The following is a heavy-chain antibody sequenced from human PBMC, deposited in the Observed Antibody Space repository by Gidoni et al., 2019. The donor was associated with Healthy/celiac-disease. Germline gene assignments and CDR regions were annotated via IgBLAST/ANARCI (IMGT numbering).Heavy chain of an antibody. Sequence: EVQLLESGGGLVQPGGSLRLSCAASGFTFSSYAMSWVRQAPGKGLEWVSAISGSGGSTYYGDSVKGRFTISRDNSKNTLYLQMNSLRAEDTAVYYCAKELLEYYYGSGSYYNHWGQGTLVTVSS. CDR1: GFTFSSYA. J-gene: IGHJ4*02. V-gene: IGHV3-23*01. D-gene: IGHD3-10*01. CDR2: ISGSGGST. CDR3: AKELLEYYYGSGSYYNH.